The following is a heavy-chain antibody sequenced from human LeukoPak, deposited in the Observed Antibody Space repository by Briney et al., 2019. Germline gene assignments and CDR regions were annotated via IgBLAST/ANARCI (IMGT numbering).Heavy chain of an antibody. CDR2: ISSSGGTI. J-gene: IGHJ3*02. Sequence: SCKASGGTFSYYEMNWVRQGPGKGLEWVSYISSSGGTIYSDSVKGRFTISRDNAKKSLYLQMNSLRAEDTALYYCARDLGSPDAFDIWGQGTMVTVSS. V-gene: IGHV3-48*03. CDR1: GGTFSYYE. CDR3: ARDLGSPDAFDI. D-gene: IGHD7-27*01.